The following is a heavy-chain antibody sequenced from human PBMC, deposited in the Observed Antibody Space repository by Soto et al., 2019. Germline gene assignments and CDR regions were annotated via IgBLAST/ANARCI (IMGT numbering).Heavy chain of an antibody. CDR3: ARRFPGLICDFDY. V-gene: IGHV1-69*02. D-gene: IGHD3-10*01. Sequence: GASVKVSCKASGGTFSSYTISWVRQAPGQGLEWMGRIIPILGIANYAQKFQGRVTITADKSTSTAYMELSSLRSEDTAVYYCARRFPGLICDFDYWGQGTLVTFSS. CDR2: IIPILGIA. J-gene: IGHJ4*02. CDR1: GGTFSSYT.